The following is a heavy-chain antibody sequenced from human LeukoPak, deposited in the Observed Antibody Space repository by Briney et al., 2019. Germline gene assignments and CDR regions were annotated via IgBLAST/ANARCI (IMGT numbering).Heavy chain of an antibody. CDR1: GYTFAAYY. D-gene: IGHD2-2*01. J-gene: IGHJ6*03. CDR3: ARLGCSSTSCRLHYYYYYMDV. V-gene: IGHV1-2*02. CDR2: IRPNSGGT. Sequence: ASVKVSCKASGYTFAAYYMYWVRQAPGQGLEWMGWIRPNSGGTNYTQKFQGRVTMTKDTSINTAYMELRSLRSDDTAVYYCARLGCSSTSCRLHYYYYYMDVWGKGTTVTVSS.